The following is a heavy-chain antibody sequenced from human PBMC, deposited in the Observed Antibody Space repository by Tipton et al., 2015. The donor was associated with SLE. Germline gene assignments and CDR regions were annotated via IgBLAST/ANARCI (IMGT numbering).Heavy chain of an antibody. CDR1: GGSFSDYY. CDR2: INHSGST. V-gene: IGHV4-34*01. CDR3: ARHERWPHFDY. D-gene: IGHD6-19*01. J-gene: IGHJ4*02. Sequence: TLSLTCAVYGGSFSDYYWSWIRQPPGKGLEWIGEINHSGSTNYNPSLKSRVTISVDTSKNQFSLNLSSVTAADTAVYYCARHERWPHFDYWGQGTLVTVSS.